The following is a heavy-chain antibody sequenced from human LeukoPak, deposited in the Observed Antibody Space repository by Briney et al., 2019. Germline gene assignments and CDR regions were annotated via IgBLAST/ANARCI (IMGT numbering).Heavy chain of an antibody. J-gene: IGHJ4*02. V-gene: IGHV3-33*06. Sequence: GRSLRLSCAASGFTFSSYGMHWVRQAPGKGLEWVAVIWYDGSNKYYADSVKGRFTISRDNSKNTLYLQMNSLRAEDTAVYYCAKSKGQGYCTNGVCYGGFDYWGQGTLVTVSS. CDR1: GFTFSSYG. CDR3: AKSKGQGYCTNGVCYGGFDY. D-gene: IGHD2-8*01. CDR2: IWYDGSNK.